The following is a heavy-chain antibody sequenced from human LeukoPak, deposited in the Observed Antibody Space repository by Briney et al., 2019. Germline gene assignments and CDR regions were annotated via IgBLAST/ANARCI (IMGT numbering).Heavy chain of an antibody. D-gene: IGHD2-15*01. Sequence: PGGSLRLSCEASGFSSSAHTMNWVRQAPGKGLEWVSPIDSSSTYIYYADSVKGRFSISRDNAKNSLYLQMSDLRAEDTAKYYCAREGQDAWYWFDLWGQGTLVTVSS. CDR3: AREGQDAWYWFDL. CDR1: GFSSSAHT. CDR2: IDSSSTYI. V-gene: IGHV3-21*01. J-gene: IGHJ5*02.